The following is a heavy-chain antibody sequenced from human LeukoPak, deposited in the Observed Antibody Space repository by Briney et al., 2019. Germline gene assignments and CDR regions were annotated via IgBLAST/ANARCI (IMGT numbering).Heavy chain of an antibody. Sequence: GSLRLSCAASGFTFSSYAMTWVRQAAGKGLEWVSAISGNGGGTYYADSVKGRFTISRDNSKNTLSLQMSSLRAEDTAVYYCARTKGGSGSYDDYWGQGTLVTVPS. V-gene: IGHV3-23*01. J-gene: IGHJ4*02. CDR2: ISGNGGGT. D-gene: IGHD3-10*01. CDR3: ARTKGGSGSYDDY. CDR1: GFTFSSYA.